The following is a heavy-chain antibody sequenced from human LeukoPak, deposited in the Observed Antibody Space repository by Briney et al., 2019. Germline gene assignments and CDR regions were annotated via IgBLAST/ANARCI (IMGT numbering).Heavy chain of an antibody. CDR3: ARLDCSSTSCYQYGMDV. CDR2: ISYDGSNK. CDR1: GFTFSSYA. D-gene: IGHD2-2*01. V-gene: IGHV3-30*04. Sequence: GGSLRLSCAASGFTFSSYAMHWVRQAPGKGLEWVAVISYDGSNKYYADSVKGRFTISRDNSKNTLYLQMNSLRAEDTAVYYCARLDCSSTSCYQYGMDVWGQGTTVTVSS. J-gene: IGHJ6*02.